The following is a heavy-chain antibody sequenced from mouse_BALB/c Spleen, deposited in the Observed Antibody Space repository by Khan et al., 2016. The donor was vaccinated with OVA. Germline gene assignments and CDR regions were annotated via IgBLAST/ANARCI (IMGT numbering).Heavy chain of an antibody. V-gene: IGHV1-52*01. CDR1: GYTFTNYW. Sequence: QVQLQQPGTELVRPGTSVKLSCKASGYTFTNYWMNWIKQRPEQGLEWIGRIDPYDSETHYNHKFKDKAILTVDQSSNTAYMPLSSLTSEDSAVYCCARTPFAYWGQGTLVTVSA. CDR2: IDPYDSET. CDR3: ARTPFAY. J-gene: IGHJ3*01.